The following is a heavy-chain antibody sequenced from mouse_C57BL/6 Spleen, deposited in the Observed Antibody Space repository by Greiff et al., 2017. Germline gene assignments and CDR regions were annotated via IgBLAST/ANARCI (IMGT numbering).Heavy chain of an antibody. D-gene: IGHD1-1*01. CDR3: ARMGDYGSSYGAMDY. V-gene: IGHV1-69*01. CDR1: GYTFTSYW. J-gene: IGHJ4*01. Sequence: QVQLQQPGAELVMPGASVKLSCKASGYTFTSYWMHWVKQRPGQGLEWIGEIDPSDSYTNYNQKFKGKSTLTVDKSSSTAYMQLSSLTSEDSAVYYCARMGDYGSSYGAMDYWGQGTSVTVSS. CDR2: IDPSDSYT.